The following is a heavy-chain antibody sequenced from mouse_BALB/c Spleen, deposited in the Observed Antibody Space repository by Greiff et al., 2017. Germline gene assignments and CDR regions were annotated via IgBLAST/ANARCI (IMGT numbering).Heavy chain of an antibody. CDR2: INPNNGGT. J-gene: IGHJ3*01. V-gene: IGHV1-18*01. D-gene: IGHD2-4*01. CDR3: ARARDYGWFAY. CDR1: GYTFTDYN. Sequence: EVQLQQSGPELVKPGASVKIPCKASGYTFTDYNMDWVKQSHGKSLEWIGDINPNNGGTIYNQKFKGKATLTVDKSSSTAYMELRSLTSEDTAVYYCARARDYGWFAYWGQGTLVTVSA.